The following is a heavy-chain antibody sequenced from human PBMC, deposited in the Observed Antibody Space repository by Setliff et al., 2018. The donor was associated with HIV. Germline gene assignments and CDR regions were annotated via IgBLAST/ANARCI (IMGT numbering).Heavy chain of an antibody. CDR2: IFHSGTT. J-gene: IGHJ4*02. Sequence: LSLTCAVSGASISSGNWWSWVRQSPGKGLEWIGEIFHSGTTYYNASLESRVTISVDTSKNQFSLKLSSVTAADTAVYYCASAYGSGSYPGDWGQGTLVTVSS. CDR3: ASAYGSGSYPGD. D-gene: IGHD3-10*01. V-gene: IGHV4-4*02. CDR1: GASISSGNW.